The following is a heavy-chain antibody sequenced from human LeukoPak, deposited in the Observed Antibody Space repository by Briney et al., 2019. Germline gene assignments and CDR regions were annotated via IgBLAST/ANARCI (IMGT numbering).Heavy chain of an antibody. J-gene: IGHJ4*02. CDR3: TRDHPDCRGTSCLLFVY. D-gene: IGHD2-2*01. Sequence: GGSLRLSCAASGFTFSSYAMSWVRQAPGKGLEWVSTITSGGGSTYYADSVKGRFTISRDNSKNTLYLQMNSLRAEDTAVFYCTRDHPDCRGTSCLLFVYWGQGTLVTVSS. CDR1: GFTFSSYA. V-gene: IGHV3-23*01. CDR2: ITSGGGST.